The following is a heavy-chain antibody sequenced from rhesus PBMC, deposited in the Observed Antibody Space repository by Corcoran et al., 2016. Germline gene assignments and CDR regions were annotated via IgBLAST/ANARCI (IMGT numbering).Heavy chain of an antibody. D-gene: IGHD2-39*02. J-gene: IGHJ4*01. CDR2: ISWSGGST. CDR1: GFTFDDYA. V-gene: IGHV3-201*01. CDR3: ARAYCSGGVCYDIFDY. Sequence: EVQLVESGGALAQPGGSLRLSCAASGFTFDDYAMHWVRQAPGKGLEWVSGISWSGGSTYYADSVKGQFTISRDNAKNSLYLQMGSLRAEDTALYYCARAYCSGGVCYDIFDYWGQGVLVTVSS.